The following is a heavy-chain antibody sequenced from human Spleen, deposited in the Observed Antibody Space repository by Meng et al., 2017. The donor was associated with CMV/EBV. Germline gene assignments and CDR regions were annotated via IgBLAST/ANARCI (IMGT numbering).Heavy chain of an antibody. V-gene: IGHV3-48*03. CDR2: ISSSGSTI. D-gene: IGHD2-2*01. Sequence: GGSLRLSCAASGFTFSSYEMIWVRQVPGKGLEWVSYISSSGSTIYYADSVKGRFTISRDNSKNTLYLQMNSLRAEDTAVYYCATTPLVVPAATDYYYYGMDVWGQGTTVTVSS. CDR3: ATTPLVVPAATDYYYYGMDV. J-gene: IGHJ6*02. CDR1: GFTFSSYE.